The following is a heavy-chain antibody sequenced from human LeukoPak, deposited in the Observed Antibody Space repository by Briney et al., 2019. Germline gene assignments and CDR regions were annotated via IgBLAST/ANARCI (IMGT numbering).Heavy chain of an antibody. CDR3: AKHMGITMVRGVIGFDY. CDR2: ISWNSGSI. V-gene: IGHV3-9*01. D-gene: IGHD3-10*01. CDR1: GFTFDDYA. J-gene: IGHJ4*02. Sequence: GGSLRLSCAASGFTFDDYAMHWVRQAPGKGLEWVSGISWNSGSIGYADSVKGRFTISRDNAKNSLYLQMNSLRAEDTALYYCAKHMGITMVRGVIGFDYWGQGTLVTVSS.